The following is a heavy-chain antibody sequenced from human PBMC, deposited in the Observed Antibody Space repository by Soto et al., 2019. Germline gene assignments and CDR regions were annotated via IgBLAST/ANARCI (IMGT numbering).Heavy chain of an antibody. V-gene: IGHV3-7*01. CDR1: GFTFSSYA. CDR3: ASGIAVAGEHDAFDI. Sequence: GGSLRLSCAASGFTFSSYAMSWVRQAPGKGLEWVANIKQDGSEKYYVDSVKGRFTISRDNAKNSLYLQMNSLRAEDTAVYYCASGIAVAGEHDAFDIWGQGTMVTVSS. CDR2: IKQDGSEK. J-gene: IGHJ3*02. D-gene: IGHD6-19*01.